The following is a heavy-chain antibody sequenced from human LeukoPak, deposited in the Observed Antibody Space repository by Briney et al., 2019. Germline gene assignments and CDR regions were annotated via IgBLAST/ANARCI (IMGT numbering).Heavy chain of an antibody. CDR1: GYSLSSGYY. Sequence: SETLSLTCTVSGYSLSSGYYWGWIRQPPGKGLEWIGSIYHSGSTYYNPSLKSRVTISVDTSKNQFSLKLSSVTAADTAVYYCARVAMVRGVIITPYYYYGMDVWGQGTTVTVSS. V-gene: IGHV4-38-2*02. J-gene: IGHJ6*02. CDR3: ARVAMVRGVIITPYYYYGMDV. CDR2: IYHSGST. D-gene: IGHD3-10*01.